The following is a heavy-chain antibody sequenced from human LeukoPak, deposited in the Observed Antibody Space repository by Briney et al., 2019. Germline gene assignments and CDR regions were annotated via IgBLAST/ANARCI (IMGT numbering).Heavy chain of an antibody. CDR1: GFTFSSYA. Sequence: GGSLRLSCAASGFTFSSYAMSWVRQAPGKGLEWVSAIGHSGGSTYYADSVKGRFTVSRGNSKNTLYLQMNSLRAEDTAVYYCAKQASSHLEAYFDYWGQGTLVTVSS. J-gene: IGHJ4*02. V-gene: IGHV3-23*01. CDR3: AKQASSHLEAYFDY. CDR2: IGHSGGST. D-gene: IGHD6-13*01.